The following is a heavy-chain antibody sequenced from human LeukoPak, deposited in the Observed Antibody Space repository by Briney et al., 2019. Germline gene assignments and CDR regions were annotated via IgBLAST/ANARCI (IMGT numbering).Heavy chain of an antibody. CDR3: ARLGDTAMASYFDY. CDR1: GYSIISGYY. CDR2: IYHSGST. J-gene: IGHJ4*02. D-gene: IGHD5-18*01. Sequence: SSETLSLTCAVSGYSIISGYYWAWIRQPPGKGLEWIGIIYHSGSTYYNPSLKSRVTISVDTSKNQFSLKVSSVTAADTAVYYCARLGDTAMASYFDYWGQGTRVTAPS. V-gene: IGHV4-38-2*01.